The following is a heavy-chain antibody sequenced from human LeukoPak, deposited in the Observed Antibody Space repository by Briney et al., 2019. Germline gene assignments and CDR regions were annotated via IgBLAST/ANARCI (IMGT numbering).Heavy chain of an antibody. V-gene: IGHV3-48*03. CDR1: GFTFSSYE. CDR2: ISSSGSTI. D-gene: IGHD3-10*01. J-gene: IGHJ3*02. Sequence: PGGSLRLSCAASGFTFSSYEMNWVRQAPGKGLEWVSYISSSGSTIYYADSVKGRFTISRDNAKNSLYLQMNSLRAEDTGVYYCARDLRMVRGVYPFDIWGQGTMVTVSS. CDR3: ARDLRMVRGVYPFDI.